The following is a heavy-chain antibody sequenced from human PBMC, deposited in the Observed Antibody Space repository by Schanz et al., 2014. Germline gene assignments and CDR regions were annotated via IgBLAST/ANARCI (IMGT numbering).Heavy chain of an antibody. CDR1: GFTFSSYG. V-gene: IGHV3-33*06. J-gene: IGHJ4*02. CDR3: AKDGGCSSTNCHDFVVPELPFES. CDR2: IWYDGNNK. D-gene: IGHD2-2*01. Sequence: QVQLVESGGGVVQPGRSLRLSCAASGFTFSSYGMHWVRQAPGKGLEWVAVIWYDGNNKFYADSVKGRFIISRDNSKNTLDLQMNSLRGDDTAVYYCAKDGGCSSTNCHDFVVPELPFESWGQGTLVTVSS.